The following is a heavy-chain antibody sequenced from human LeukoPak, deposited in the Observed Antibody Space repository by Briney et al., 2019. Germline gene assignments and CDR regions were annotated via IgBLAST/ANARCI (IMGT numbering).Heavy chain of an antibody. CDR3: AKTGYPPYYYGMDV. CDR1: GFTFSNYA. V-gene: IGHV3-23*01. CDR2: ITGRST. Sequence: GGSLRLSCAASGFTFSNYAMSWVRQAPGKGLEWVSGITGRSTYYADSVKGRFTISRDNSKNTLYLQMNTLGAEDTAVYYCAKTGYPPYYYGMDVWGQGTTVTVSS. D-gene: IGHD3-9*01. J-gene: IGHJ6*02.